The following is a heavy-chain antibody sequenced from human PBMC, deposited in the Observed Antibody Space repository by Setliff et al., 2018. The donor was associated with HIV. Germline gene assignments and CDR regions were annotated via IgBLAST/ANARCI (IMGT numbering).Heavy chain of an antibody. CDR1: GYNFINND. J-gene: IGHJ5*02. D-gene: IGHD3-10*01. CDR3: ARKHKVSLGRGIVVLWGFDP. CDR2: MNPNSGNS. Sequence: GASVKVSCKASGYNFINNDINWVRQGTGQGLEWMGWMNPNSGNSGYAQKFQCRVTMTRSTSFSTAYMELSNLTSEDTAIYYCARKHKVSLGRGIVVLWGFDPWGQGTLVTVSS. V-gene: IGHV1-8*02.